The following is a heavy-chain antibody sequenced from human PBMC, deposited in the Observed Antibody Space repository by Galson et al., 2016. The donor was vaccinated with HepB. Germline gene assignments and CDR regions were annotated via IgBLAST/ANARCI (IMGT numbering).Heavy chain of an antibody. CDR3: ARDTHYFDSGCEDWFDS. CDR2: SHHTRDT. V-gene: IGHV4-59*01. CDR1: GGSISSYS. Sequence: SETLSLTCTVSGGSISSYSWSWIRQSPGKGLEWIGHSHHTRDTNYNPSLESRVTISTDASKNQVSLKLSSVNAADTAMYYCARDTHYFDSGCEDWFDSWGQGTLVIGSS. D-gene: IGHD3-10*01. J-gene: IGHJ5*01.